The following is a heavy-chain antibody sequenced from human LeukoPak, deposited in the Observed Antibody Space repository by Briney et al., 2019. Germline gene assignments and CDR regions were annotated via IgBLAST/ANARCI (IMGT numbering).Heavy chain of an antibody. CDR2: INWIGRST. J-gene: IGHJ3*02. D-gene: IGHD2-2*01. CDR3: TRDARLDCSTTSCYGAFDI. V-gene: IGHV3-20*04. CDR1: GFTFDDYG. Sequence: GGSLGLSXAASGFTFDDYGMSWVRQAPGKGLEWVSGINWIGRSTGYADSVKGRFTISRDNAKNSLYLQMSSLRAEDTAFYYCTRDARLDCSTTSCYGAFDIWGQGTMVTVSS.